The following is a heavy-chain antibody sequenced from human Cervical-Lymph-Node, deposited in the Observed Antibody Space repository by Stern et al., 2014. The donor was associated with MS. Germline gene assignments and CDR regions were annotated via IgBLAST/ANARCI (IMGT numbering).Heavy chain of an antibody. D-gene: IGHD4-17*01. V-gene: IGHV3-23*04. Sequence: EVQLVESGGGLALPGGSLRLSCAASGFTFASYALTWVRRAPGKGLEWGASIGGRVRISDYADSVKGRFTISRDNYKNTVYLQMNSLRAEDTATYYCAKDIDYGDYGWYYFDYWGQGTPVTVSS. CDR3: AKDIDYGDYGWYYFDY. CDR2: IGGRVRIS. CDR1: GFTFASYA. J-gene: IGHJ4*02.